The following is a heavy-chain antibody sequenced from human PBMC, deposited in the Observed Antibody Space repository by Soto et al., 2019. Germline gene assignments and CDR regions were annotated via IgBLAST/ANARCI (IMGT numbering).Heavy chain of an antibody. J-gene: IGHJ4*02. V-gene: IGHV3-23*01. D-gene: IGHD6-13*01. CDR2: VSGSGGNT. CDR3: AKLNLFVSAAAGRGPFDY. Sequence: VELLESGGGLGQPGGSLRLSCAASGFTFSNYAMSWVRQAPGKGLEWVSAVSGSGGNTYYADSVQGRFTISRDNSKNMLNLQMNSLRAEDTAVYYCAKLNLFVSAAAGRGPFDYWGQGTLVTVSS. CDR1: GFTFSNYA.